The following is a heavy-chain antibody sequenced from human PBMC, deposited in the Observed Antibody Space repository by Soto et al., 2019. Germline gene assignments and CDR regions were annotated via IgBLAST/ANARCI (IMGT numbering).Heavy chain of an antibody. Sequence: GGSLRLSCAASGFTFSDHYMDWVRQAPGKGLEWVGRTRNKANSYTTEYAASVKGRFTISRDDSKNSLYLQMNSLKTEDTAVYYCARELELRGDFDYWGQGTLVTVSS. CDR1: GFTFSDHY. CDR2: TRNKANSYTT. V-gene: IGHV3-72*01. D-gene: IGHD1-7*01. CDR3: ARELELRGDFDY. J-gene: IGHJ4*02.